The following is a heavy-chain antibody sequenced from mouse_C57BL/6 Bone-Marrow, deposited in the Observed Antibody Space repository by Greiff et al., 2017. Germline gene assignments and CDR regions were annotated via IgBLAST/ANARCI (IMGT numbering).Heavy chain of an antibody. D-gene: IGHD2-4*01. V-gene: IGHV1-15*01. Sequence: VQVVESGAELVRPGASVTLSCKASGYTFPDYEMHWVKPTPVHGLEWIGAIDPETGGPAYNQKFKGKAILPAAKSSSTAYKVHRSLTSEDSAVYYCTRCYDSGGSWFADWGQGTLVTVSA. CDR1: GYTFPDYE. CDR3: TRCYDSGGSWFAD. J-gene: IGHJ3*01. CDR2: IDPETGGP.